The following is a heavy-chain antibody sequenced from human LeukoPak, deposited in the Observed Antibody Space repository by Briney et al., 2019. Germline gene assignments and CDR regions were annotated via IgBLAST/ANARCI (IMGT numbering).Heavy chain of an antibody. D-gene: IGHD3-10*01. Sequence: SETLSLTSTVSGGSISSSSYYWGWIRQPPGKGLEWIGSIYYSGSTYYNPSLKSRVTISVDTSKNQFSLKLSSVTAADTAVYYCARHGLWFGELFEYYYYYMDVWGKGTTVTISS. J-gene: IGHJ6*03. CDR2: IYYSGST. CDR3: ARHGLWFGELFEYYYYYMDV. V-gene: IGHV4-39*01. CDR1: GGSISSSSYY.